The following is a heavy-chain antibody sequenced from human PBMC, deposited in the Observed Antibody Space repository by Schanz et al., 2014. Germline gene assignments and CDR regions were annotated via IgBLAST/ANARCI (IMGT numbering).Heavy chain of an antibody. D-gene: IGHD2-2*01. CDR3: AKVAPAATYLDS. CDR1: GFTFSDYY. J-gene: IGHJ4*02. CDR2: ISDSGDST. V-gene: IGHV3-11*01. Sequence: QVQLVDSGGGLVKPGGSLRLSCAASGFTFSDYYMTWIRQAPGKGLEWVSDISDSGDSTHYADSVKGRFTISRDNAKNSLFLQMNSQSAEDTAVYYCAKVAPAATYLDSWGLGTLVTVSS.